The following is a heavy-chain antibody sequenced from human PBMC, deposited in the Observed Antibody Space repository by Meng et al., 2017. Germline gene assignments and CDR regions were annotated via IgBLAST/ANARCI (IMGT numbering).Heavy chain of an antibody. CDR3: ARWSIYCSGGSCYSFDY. CDR1: GGSISSSNW. V-gene: IGHV4-4*02. CDR2: IYHSGST. D-gene: IGHD2-15*01. Sequence: QGRLQEWGPGLVKPSGPLSLTGAGSGGSISSSNWWSWVRQPPGKGLEWIGEIYHSGSTNYNPSLKSRVTISVDKSKNQFSLKLSSVTAADTAVYYCARWSIYCSGGSCYSFDYWGQGTLVTVSS. J-gene: IGHJ4*02.